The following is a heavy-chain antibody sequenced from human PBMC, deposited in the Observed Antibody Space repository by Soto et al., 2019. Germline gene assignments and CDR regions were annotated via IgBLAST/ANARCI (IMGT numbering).Heavy chain of an antibody. Sequence: LSLTCAVYGGSFSGYYWSWIRQATGKGLEWIGEINHSGSTNYNPSLKSRVTISVDTSKNQFSLKLSSVTAADTAVYYCARGLEGATNWFDPWGQGTLVTVSS. CDR3: ARGLEGATNWFDP. V-gene: IGHV4-34*01. J-gene: IGHJ5*02. CDR1: GGSFSGYY. D-gene: IGHD1-26*01. CDR2: INHSGST.